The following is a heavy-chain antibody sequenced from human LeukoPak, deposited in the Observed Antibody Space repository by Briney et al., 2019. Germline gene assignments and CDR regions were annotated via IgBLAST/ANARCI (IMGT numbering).Heavy chain of an antibody. Sequence: PGGSLRLSCAASGFTFSSYWMSWVRQAPGKGLEWVANIKQDGSEKYYVDSVKGRFTISRDNAKNSLYLQMNSLRAEDTAVYYCARKGTGYYYYYYMDVWGKGTTVTVSS. CDR1: GFTFSSYW. J-gene: IGHJ6*03. V-gene: IGHV3-7*01. CDR2: IKQDGSEK. D-gene: IGHD1-14*01. CDR3: ARKGTGYYYYYYMDV.